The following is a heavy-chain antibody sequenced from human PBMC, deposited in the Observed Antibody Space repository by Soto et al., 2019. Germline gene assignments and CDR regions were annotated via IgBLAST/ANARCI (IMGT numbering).Heavy chain of an antibody. CDR1: GGSPNHYY. CDR3: ARRLTNRYGTYDWFDP. CDR2: IYYSGST. J-gene: IGHJ5*02. D-gene: IGHD5-18*01. Sequence: SETLSLTCTVSGGSPNHYYWSWTRQPQGKALEWIGYIYYSGSTNYNPSLKSRVTISVDTSKNQFSLKLSSVTAADTAVYYCARRLTNRYGTYDWFDPWGQGILV. V-gene: IGHV4-59*08.